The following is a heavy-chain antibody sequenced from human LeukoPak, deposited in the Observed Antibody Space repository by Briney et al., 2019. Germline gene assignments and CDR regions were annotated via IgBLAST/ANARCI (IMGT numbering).Heavy chain of an antibody. CDR3: ARDRDTSGHYGWFDP. D-gene: IGHD3-22*01. J-gene: IGHJ5*02. V-gene: IGHV3-33*01. CDR2: IGFDGSKK. CDR1: GFIFSNYG. Sequence: GRSLRLSCAASGFIFSNYGIHWVRQAPGKGLEWVAVIGFDGSKKYYADSVKGRFTISRDDSKNTVYLQMSSLRGEDTAVYYCARDRDTSGHYGWFDPWGQGTLVTVSS.